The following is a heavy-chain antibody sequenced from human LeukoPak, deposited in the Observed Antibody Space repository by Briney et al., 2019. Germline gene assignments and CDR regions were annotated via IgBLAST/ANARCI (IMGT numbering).Heavy chain of an antibody. CDR2: ISYDGNSK. CDR1: GFTFTNNF. D-gene: IGHD7-27*01. CDR3: AKAANWGSFNY. Sequence: GGSLRLSCAASGFTFTNNFMSWVRQAPGKGLEWVAVISYDGNSKYYADSVKGRFTISRDNSKNTLYLQMNSLRAEDTAVYYCAKAANWGSFNYWGQGTLVTVSS. J-gene: IGHJ4*02. V-gene: IGHV3-30*18.